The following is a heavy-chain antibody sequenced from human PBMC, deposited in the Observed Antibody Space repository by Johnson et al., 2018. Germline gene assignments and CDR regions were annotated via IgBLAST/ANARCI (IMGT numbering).Heavy chain of an antibody. D-gene: IGHD2-21*02. CDR1: GFTFSNSG. Sequence: QVQLVQSGGGVVQPGGSLRLSCAASGFTFSNSGMHWVRQAPGKGLEWVASISSFDGSRKDCADSVKGRFTISRDNSKNTVYLQRNSLRAEDTAVYYWAKWSGDWANYYMDVWGKGGTVTVAS. CDR3: AKWSGDWANYYMDV. V-gene: IGHV3-30*18. CDR2: ISSFDGSRK. J-gene: IGHJ6*03.